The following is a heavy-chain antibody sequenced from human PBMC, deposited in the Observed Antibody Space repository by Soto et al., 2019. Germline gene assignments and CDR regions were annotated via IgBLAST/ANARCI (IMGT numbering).Heavy chain of an antibody. CDR2: MNPNSGNT. Sequence: ASVKVSCKASGYTFTSYDINWVRQATGQGLEWMGWMNPNSGNTGYAQKFQGRVTMTRNTSISTAYMELSSLRSEDTAVYYCARGRITMVRGVIKRFDPWGQGTLVTVSS. D-gene: IGHD3-10*01. CDR3: ARGRITMVRGVIKRFDP. V-gene: IGHV1-8*01. CDR1: GYTFTSYD. J-gene: IGHJ5*02.